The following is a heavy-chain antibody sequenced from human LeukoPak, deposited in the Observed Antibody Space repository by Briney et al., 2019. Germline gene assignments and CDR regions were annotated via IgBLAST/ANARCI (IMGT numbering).Heavy chain of an antibody. CDR3: AREPAITMVRGVILSGYGMDV. V-gene: IGHV1-3*01. D-gene: IGHD3-10*01. Sequence: GASVKVSCKASGYTFTSYAMHWVRQAPGQRLEWMGWINAGNGNTKYSQKFQGRVTITRDTSASTAYMELSSLRSEDTAVCYCAREPAITMVRGVILSGYGMDVWGQGTTVTVSS. CDR1: GYTFTSYA. CDR2: INAGNGNT. J-gene: IGHJ6*02.